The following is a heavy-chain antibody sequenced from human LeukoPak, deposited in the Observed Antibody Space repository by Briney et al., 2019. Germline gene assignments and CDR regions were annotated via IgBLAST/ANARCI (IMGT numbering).Heavy chain of an antibody. J-gene: IGHJ6*02. V-gene: IGHV3-64*01. CDR3: ARVLYYYGMDV. CDR1: GFIFSTYG. CDR2: IDSNGYGT. Sequence: PGGSLRLSCAASGFIFSTYGMHWVRQAPGKGLEYVSGIDSNGYGTYYGNSVKGRFTISRDNSKNTPYLQMNSLRAEDTAVYYCARVLYYYGMDVWGQGTTVTVSS.